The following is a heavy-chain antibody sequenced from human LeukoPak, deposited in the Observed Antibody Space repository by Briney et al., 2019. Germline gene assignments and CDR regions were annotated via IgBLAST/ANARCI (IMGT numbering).Heavy chain of an antibody. V-gene: IGHV1-2*02. Sequence: ASVKVSCKASGYTFTGYYMHWVRQAPGQGLEWMGWINPNSGGTNYAQKFQGRVTMTRDTSISTAYMELSRLRSDDTAVYYCARDGSSGWLRAFDIWGQGTMVTVSS. CDR3: ARDGSSGWLRAFDI. CDR2: INPNSGGT. J-gene: IGHJ3*02. D-gene: IGHD6-19*01. CDR1: GYTFTGYY.